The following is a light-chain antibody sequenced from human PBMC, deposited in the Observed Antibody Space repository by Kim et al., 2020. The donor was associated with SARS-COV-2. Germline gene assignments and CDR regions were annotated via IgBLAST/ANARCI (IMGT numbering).Light chain of an antibody. J-gene: IGKJ1*01. CDR2: TAS. CDR3: QKYNSAPRT. V-gene: IGKV1-27*01. Sequence: AFVGDRVTITCRASKGISNYLAWYQQKPGKVPKLLIYTASTLQSGVPSRFSGSGSGTDFTLTISSLQPEDVATYYCQKYNSAPRTFGQGTKVDIK. CDR1: KGISNY.